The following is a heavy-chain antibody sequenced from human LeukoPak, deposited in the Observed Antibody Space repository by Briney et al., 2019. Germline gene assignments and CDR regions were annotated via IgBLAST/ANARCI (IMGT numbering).Heavy chain of an antibody. CDR1: GFTFSSYS. D-gene: IGHD3-9*01. Sequence: AGGSLRLSGAASGFTFSSYSMNWVRQAPGKGLEWVSSISSSSSYIYYADSVKGRFTISRDNAKNSLYLQMNSLRAEDTAVYYCARELAAVEAYDILTGSYGMDVWGQGTTVTVSS. J-gene: IGHJ6*02. CDR2: ISSSSSYI. V-gene: IGHV3-21*04. CDR3: ARELAAVEAYDILTGSYGMDV.